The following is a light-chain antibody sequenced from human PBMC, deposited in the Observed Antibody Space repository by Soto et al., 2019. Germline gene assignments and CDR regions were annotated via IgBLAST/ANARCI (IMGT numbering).Light chain of an antibody. CDR3: QQRIDWPPT. CDR2: GAS. J-gene: IGKJ5*01. Sequence: EIVLTQSPGTLSLSPGERATLSCRASQSVSNNYLAWYQQKPGQAPRLLIYGASNRATGIPDRFSGSGSGTDFTLAISSLDPEDFAVYYCQQRIDWPPTFGQGTRLEI. V-gene: IGKV3D-20*02. CDR1: QSVSNNY.